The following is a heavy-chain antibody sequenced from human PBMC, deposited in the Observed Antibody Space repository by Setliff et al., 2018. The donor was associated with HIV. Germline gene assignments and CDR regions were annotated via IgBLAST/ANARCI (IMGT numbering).Heavy chain of an antibody. D-gene: IGHD1-26*01. CDR2: IDDRGST. CDR3: ARGILVDPTRFDY. J-gene: IGHJ4*02. Sequence: LSLTCTVSGGSIRSSNYYWAWIRQTPGKGLEWIASIDDRGSTHHSPSLKSRVTMAVDTPKNQFSLNLTSVTAADRAIYYCARGILVDPTRFDYWGQGTQVTVSS. V-gene: IGHV4-39*01. CDR1: GGSIRSSNYY.